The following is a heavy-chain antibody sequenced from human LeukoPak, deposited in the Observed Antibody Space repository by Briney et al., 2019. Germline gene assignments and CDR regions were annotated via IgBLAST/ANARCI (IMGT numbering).Heavy chain of an antibody. D-gene: IGHD4-23*01. CDR2: IIPIFGTA. V-gene: IGHV1-69*05. CDR3: ARDPGTRVVTPGVIWFDP. J-gene: IGHJ5*02. Sequence: SVKVSCKASGGTFSSYAISWVRQAPGQGLEWMGRIIPIFGTANYAQKFQGRVTITTDESTSTAYMELTSLRSEDTAVYYCARDPGTRVVTPGVIWFDPWGQGTLVTVSS. CDR1: GGTFSSYA.